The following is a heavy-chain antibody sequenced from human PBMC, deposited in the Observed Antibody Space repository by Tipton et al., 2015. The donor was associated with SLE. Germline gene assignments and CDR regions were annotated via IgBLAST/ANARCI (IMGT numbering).Heavy chain of an antibody. CDR2: IYYSGST. CDR1: GGSISSSSYY. J-gene: IGHJ5*02. Sequence: TLSLTCTLSGGSISSSSYYWGWIRQPPGKGLEWIGGIYYSGSTYYNPSLKSRVTISVDTSKNQFSLKLSSVTAADTAVYYCARHSSSWYKDWFDPWGQGTLVTVSS. V-gene: IGHV4-39*01. D-gene: IGHD6-13*01. CDR3: ARHSSSWYKDWFDP.